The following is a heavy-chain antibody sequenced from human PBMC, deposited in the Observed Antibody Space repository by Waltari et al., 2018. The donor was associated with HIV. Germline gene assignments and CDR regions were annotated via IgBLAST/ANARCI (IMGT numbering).Heavy chain of an antibody. J-gene: IGHJ6*02. D-gene: IGHD3-9*01. Sequence: QVQLQESGPGLVKPSGTLTLTCAVSGDSISSSNWWSWVRQPPGKGLEWLGEIYHSGSTNYNPSLKSRVTISVDKSKNQFSLNLRSVTPADTAVYYCAIDPRVAFDFTTAGYYGMDVWGQGATLTVSS. V-gene: IGHV4-4*02. CDR3: AIDPRVAFDFTTAGYYGMDV. CDR2: IYHSGST. CDR1: GDSISSSNW.